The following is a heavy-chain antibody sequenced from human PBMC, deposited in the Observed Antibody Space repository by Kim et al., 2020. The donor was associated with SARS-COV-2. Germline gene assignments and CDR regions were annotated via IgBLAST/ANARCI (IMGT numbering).Heavy chain of an antibody. J-gene: IGHJ5*02. CDR2: IYWDDDK. Sequence: SGPTLVNPTQTLTLTCTFSGFSLSTSGVGVGWIRQPPGKALEWLALIYWDDDKRYSPSLKSRLTITKDTSKNQVVLTMTNMDPVDTATYYCAHRHIEVAAWAAAISWFDPWGQGTLVTVSS. V-gene: IGHV2-5*02. D-gene: IGHD2-2*01. CDR3: AHRHIEVAAWAAAISWFDP. CDR1: GFSLSTSGVG.